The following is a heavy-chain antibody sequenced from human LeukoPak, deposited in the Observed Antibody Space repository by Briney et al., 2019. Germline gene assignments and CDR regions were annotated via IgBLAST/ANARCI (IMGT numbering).Heavy chain of an antibody. D-gene: IGHD1-26*01. J-gene: IGHJ4*02. CDR1: GFTFSSHA. CDR3: AKEPYSGSQLLDY. Sequence: PGGSLRLSCAASGFTFSSHAMSWVRQAPGKGLEWVSAISTSGGSTYYADSMKGRFTISRDNSKNTLYLQMNSLRAEDTAVYYCAKEPYSGSQLLDYWGQGTLVTVSS. V-gene: IGHV3-23*01. CDR2: ISTSGGST.